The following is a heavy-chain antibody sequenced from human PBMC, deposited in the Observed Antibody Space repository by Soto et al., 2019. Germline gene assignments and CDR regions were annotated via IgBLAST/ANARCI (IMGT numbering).Heavy chain of an antibody. CDR2: ITSSSRYI. CDR1: GFTFTDYS. J-gene: IGHJ5*02. V-gene: IGHV3-21*01. Sequence: GGSLRLSCAASGFTFTDYSMSWVRQAPGKGLEWVSSITSSSRYIYYAESVKGRFTISRDNAKNSLFLQMNSLRAEDTAVYYCARDGSPHYDFWSGLNWFDPWGQGTLVTVSS. D-gene: IGHD3-3*01. CDR3: ARDGSPHYDFWSGLNWFDP.